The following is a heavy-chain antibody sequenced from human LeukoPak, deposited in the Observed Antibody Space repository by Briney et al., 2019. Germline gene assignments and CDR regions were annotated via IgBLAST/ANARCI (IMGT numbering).Heavy chain of an antibody. CDR1: GFTFSIYA. D-gene: IGHD3-3*01. V-gene: IGHV3-23*01. J-gene: IGHJ4*02. CDR2: ITGIGSST. CDR3: AKGWGIPIFGVVTN. Sequence: GGSLRLSCAASGFTFSIYAMSWVRQAPGKGLEWVSGITGIGSSTYYADSVKGRFTISRDNSKNTLYLQVNSLRAEDTAVYYCAKGWGIPIFGVVTNWGQGTLVTVSS.